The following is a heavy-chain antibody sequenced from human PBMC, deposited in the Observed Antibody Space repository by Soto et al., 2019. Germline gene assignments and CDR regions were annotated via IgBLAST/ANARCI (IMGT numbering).Heavy chain of an antibody. CDR3: VRDTGRSLASVRFDY. Sequence: ASVKVSCKASGYTFTASYIHWLRQAPGQGLEWMGWINPDSGITNYARKFQGRVTLTGDTSISTAYMELNTLKSDDSALYYCVRDTGRSLASVRFDYWGQGTLVTAPQ. J-gene: IGHJ4*02. CDR2: INPDSGIT. D-gene: IGHD1-1*01. CDR1: GYTFTASY. V-gene: IGHV1-2*02.